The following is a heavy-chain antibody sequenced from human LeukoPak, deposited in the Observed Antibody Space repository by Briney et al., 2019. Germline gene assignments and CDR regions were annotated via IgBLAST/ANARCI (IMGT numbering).Heavy chain of an antibody. CDR2: INPSGGTT. D-gene: IGHD4-23*01. CDR3: ARGAVGYYYYYMDV. CDR1: GYTFTSYH. Sequence: ASVKVSCKASGYTFTSYHMHWVRQAPGQGLEWMGIINPSGGTTNYAQKFRGRVTMTRDMSTSTVYMELSSLRSEDTAVYYCARGAVGYYYYYMDVWGKGTTVTISS. J-gene: IGHJ6*03. V-gene: IGHV1-46*01.